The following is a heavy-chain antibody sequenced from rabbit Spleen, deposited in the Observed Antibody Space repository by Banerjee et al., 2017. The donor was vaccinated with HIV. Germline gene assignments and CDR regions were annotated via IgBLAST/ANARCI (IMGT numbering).Heavy chain of an antibody. CDR2: IDAGSSGFT. J-gene: IGHJ6*01. V-gene: IGHV1S40*01. Sequence: EESGGDLVKPGASLTLTCTVSGFSLSSGYDMCWVRQAPGKGLEWIACIDAGSSGFTYFASWAKGRFTISKTSSTTVTLQMTSLTAADTATYFCARDSGSSFSSYGMDLWGQGTLVTVS. CDR3: ARDSGSSFSSYGMDL. CDR1: GFSLSSGYD. D-gene: IGHD8-1*01.